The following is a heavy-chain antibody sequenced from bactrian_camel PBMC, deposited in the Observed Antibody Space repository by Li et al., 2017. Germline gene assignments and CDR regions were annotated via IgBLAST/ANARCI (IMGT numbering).Heavy chain of an antibody. Sequence: VQLVESGGGSVQAGESLRLSCAATATTYSTNAIGWFCQAPGKGLEWVSGINSAGSVSYYTDSVKGRFAISHDKAKNTAYLQMNNLKSEDTALYYCGTLSVDYGGTYPFAHWGQGTQVTVS. V-gene: IGHV3S40*01. CDR3: GTLSVDYGGTYPFAH. D-gene: IGHD2*01. CDR1: ATTYSTNA. J-gene: IGHJ4*01. CDR2: INSAGSVS.